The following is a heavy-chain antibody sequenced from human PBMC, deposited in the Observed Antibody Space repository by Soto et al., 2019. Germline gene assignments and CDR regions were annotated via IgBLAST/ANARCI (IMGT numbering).Heavy chain of an antibody. CDR1: GFTFSSYS. J-gene: IGHJ5*02. Sequence: GGSLRLSCAASGFTFSSYSMNWVRQAPGKGLEWVSSISSSSSYIYYADSVKGRFTISRDNAKNSLYLQMNSLRAEDTAVYYCARCSDGSGSYSWFDPWGQGTLVTVSS. V-gene: IGHV3-21*01. D-gene: IGHD3-10*01. CDR3: ARCSDGSGSYSWFDP. CDR2: ISSSSSYI.